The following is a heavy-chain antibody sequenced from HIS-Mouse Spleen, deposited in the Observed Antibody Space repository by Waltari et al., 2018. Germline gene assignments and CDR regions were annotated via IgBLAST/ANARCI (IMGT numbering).Heavy chain of an antibody. CDR3: ARTRGYWYFDL. CDR1: GGPITSSCAY. J-gene: IGHJ2*01. D-gene: IGHD3-10*01. CDR2: IYYSGST. V-gene: IGHV4-39*01. Sequence: QLQLQESGPGLVKPSETLSPTCTAPGGPITSSCAYWGWSRQPPGKGLEWIGSIYYSGSTYYNPSLKSRVTISVDTSKNQFSLKLSSVTAADTAVYYCARTRGYWYFDLWGRGTLVTVSS.